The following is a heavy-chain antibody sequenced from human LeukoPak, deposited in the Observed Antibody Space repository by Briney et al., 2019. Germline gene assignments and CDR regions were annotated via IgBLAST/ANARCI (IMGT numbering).Heavy chain of an antibody. J-gene: IGHJ4*02. CDR3: AKDKDCSSTSCYYLLYYFDY. Sequence: GGSLRLSCAASGFTFSSYGMHWVRQAPGKGLEWVAFIRYDGSNKYYADSVKGRFTFSRDNSKNTLYLQMNSLRAEDTAVYYCAKDKDCSSTSCYYLLYYFDYWGQGTLVTVSS. V-gene: IGHV3-30*02. CDR2: IRYDGSNK. CDR1: GFTFSSYG. D-gene: IGHD2-2*01.